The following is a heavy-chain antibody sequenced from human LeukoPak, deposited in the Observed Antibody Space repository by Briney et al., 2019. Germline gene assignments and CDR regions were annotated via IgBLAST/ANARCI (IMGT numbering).Heavy chain of an antibody. Sequence: PSETLSLTCTVSGGSISSGGYYWSCIRQHPGKGLEWIGHIYYSGSTYYNPSLKSRVTISVDTSKNQFSLKLSSVTAADTAVYYCARDPYGSIDYWGQGTLVTVSS. CDR3: ARDPYGSIDY. V-gene: IGHV4-31*03. J-gene: IGHJ4*02. D-gene: IGHD3-10*01. CDR2: IYYSGST. CDR1: GGSISSGGYY.